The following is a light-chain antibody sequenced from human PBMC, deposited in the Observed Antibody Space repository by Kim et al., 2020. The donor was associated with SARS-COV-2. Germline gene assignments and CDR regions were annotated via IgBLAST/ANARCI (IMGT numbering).Light chain of an antibody. J-gene: IGLJ3*02. Sequence: NFMLTQPHSVSESPGKTVTISCTRSSGSITSNYVQWYQHRPGSSPTTVIYEDNQRPSGVPDRFSGSIDSSSNSASLTISGLKTEDEAAYYCHPKVFG. CDR3: HPKV. CDR2: EDN. CDR1: SGSITSNY. V-gene: IGLV6-57*01.